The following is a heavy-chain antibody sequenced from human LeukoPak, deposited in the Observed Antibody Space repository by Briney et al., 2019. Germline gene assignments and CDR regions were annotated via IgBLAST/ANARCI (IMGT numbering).Heavy chain of an antibody. V-gene: IGHV7-4-1*02. CDR2: INTNSGNP. J-gene: IGHJ4*02. CDR1: GYTFSRFA. D-gene: IGHD3-22*01. CDR3: ARDSDYYDSSGYHYVHF. Sequence: ASVKVSCKASGYTFSRFAMNWVRQAPGQGLEWMGWINTNSGNPTHAQGFAGRFVFSLDTSVNTAYLQISSLKAEDTAVYYCARDSDYYDSSGYHYVHFWGQGTLVAVSS.